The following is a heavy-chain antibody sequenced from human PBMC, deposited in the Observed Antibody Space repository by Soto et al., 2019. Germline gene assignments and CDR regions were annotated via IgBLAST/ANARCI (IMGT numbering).Heavy chain of an antibody. J-gene: IGHJ4*02. CDR3: ARSVAVPGAHIDY. Sequence: PSETLSLTCSVSGSSISGSYWSWIRLSPGKGLEWLGYVYYTGSTNYSPSLRSRVSISVDTSKNGFSLRLSSVTAADTAVYFCARSVAVPGAHIDYWGQGTQVTVSS. CDR1: GSSISGSY. V-gene: IGHV4-59*01. CDR2: VYYTGST. D-gene: IGHD6-19*01.